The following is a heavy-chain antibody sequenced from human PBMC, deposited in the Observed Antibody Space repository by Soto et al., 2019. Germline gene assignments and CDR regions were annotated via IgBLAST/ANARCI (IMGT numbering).Heavy chain of an antibody. CDR1: GYTFTSYG. CDR2: ISAYNGNT. J-gene: IGHJ5*02. CDR3: ARTSRIAAPQAA. V-gene: IGHV1-18*01. Sequence: QVKLVQSGAEVKKPGASVKVSCKASGYTFTSYGISWVRQAPGQGLEWMGWISAYNGNTNYAQKLQCRVAMTTDTSTSTADMELRSLRSDDTAVYYCARTSRIAAPQAAWGQGTLVTVSS. D-gene: IGHD6-6*01.